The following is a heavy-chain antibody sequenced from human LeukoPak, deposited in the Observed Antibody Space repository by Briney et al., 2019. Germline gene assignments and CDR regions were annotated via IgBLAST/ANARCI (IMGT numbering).Heavy chain of an antibody. V-gene: IGHV3-23*01. J-gene: IGHJ5*02. D-gene: IGHD5-12*01. CDR2: ISGSGGST. Sequence: PGGTLRLSCAASGFTFSSYAMSWVRQAPGKGLEWVSAISGSGGSTYYADSVKGRFTISRDNSKNTLYLQMNSLRAEDTAVYYCAKLGLYIVATSAWGQGTLVTVSS. CDR1: GFTFSSYA. CDR3: AKLGLYIVATSA.